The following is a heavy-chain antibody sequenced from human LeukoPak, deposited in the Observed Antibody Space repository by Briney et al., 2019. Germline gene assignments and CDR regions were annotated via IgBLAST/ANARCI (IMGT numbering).Heavy chain of an antibody. CDR1: GGSISSYY. J-gene: IGHJ4*02. CDR2: IYNSGIT. CDR3: ARHGDVRYFDWLKDGFDY. Sequence: PETLSLTCTVFGGSISSYYSGWIRKPPGNGLGWVGYIYNSGITNNNPYLKSRVTISGDTSKNQFYLKLSAVTAADTAVYYCARHGDVRYFDWLKDGFDYWGQGTLVTVSP. V-gene: IGHV4-4*09. D-gene: IGHD3-9*01.